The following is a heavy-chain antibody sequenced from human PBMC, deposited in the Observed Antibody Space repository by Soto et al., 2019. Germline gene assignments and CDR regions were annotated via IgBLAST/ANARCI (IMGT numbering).Heavy chain of an antibody. Sequence: ASEKVSWKASGYTLTSYGISWVRQAPGQGLEWMGWISAYNGNTNYAQKLQGRVTMTTDTSTSTAYMELRSLRSDDTAVYYCARAAEHDAFDIWGQGTMVTVSS. J-gene: IGHJ3*02. CDR3: ARAAEHDAFDI. V-gene: IGHV1-18*04. CDR1: GYTLTSYG. CDR2: ISAYNGNT.